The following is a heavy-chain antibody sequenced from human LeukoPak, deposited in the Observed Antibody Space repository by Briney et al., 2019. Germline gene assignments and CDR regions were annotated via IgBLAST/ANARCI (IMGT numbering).Heavy chain of an antibody. CDR1: GYTFTGYY. J-gene: IGHJ3*02. CDR3: ARVQAAHEAFDI. Sequence: GASVKVSCKASGYTFTGYYMHWVRQAPGQGLEWMGWINPNSGGTNYAQKFQGRVTITADKSTNTAYMELSSLRSEDTAVYYCARVQAAHEAFDIWGQGTMVTVSS. V-gene: IGHV1-2*02. CDR2: INPNSGGT.